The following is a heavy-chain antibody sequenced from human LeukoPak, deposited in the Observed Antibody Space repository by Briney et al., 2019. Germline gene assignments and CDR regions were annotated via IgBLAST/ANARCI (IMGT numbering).Heavy chain of an antibody. CDR3: ARGSYYYGSGWAAFDI. CDR1: GGTCSSYA. J-gene: IGHJ3*02. V-gene: IGHV1-69*05. CDR2: IIPIFGTA. Sequence: GASVKVSCKSSGGTCSSYAISWVRQAPGQGLEWMGVIIPIFGTANYAQKFQGRATITTDESTSTAYMELSSLRSEDTAVYYCARGSYYYGSGWAAFDIWGQGTMVTVSS. D-gene: IGHD3-10*01.